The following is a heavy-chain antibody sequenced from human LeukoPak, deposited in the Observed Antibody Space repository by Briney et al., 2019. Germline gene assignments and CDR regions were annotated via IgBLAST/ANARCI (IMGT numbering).Heavy chain of an antibody. D-gene: IGHD6-6*01. CDR2: IYYSGST. CDR3: ARGYSSSSGRAFDI. Sequence: SETLSLTCIVSGGSISSSSYYWGWIRQPPGKGLECIGSIYYSGSTNYNPSLKSRVTISVDTSKNQFSLKLSSVTAADTAVYYCARGYSSSSGRAFDIWGQGTMVTVSS. J-gene: IGHJ3*02. V-gene: IGHV4-39*07. CDR1: GGSISSSSYY.